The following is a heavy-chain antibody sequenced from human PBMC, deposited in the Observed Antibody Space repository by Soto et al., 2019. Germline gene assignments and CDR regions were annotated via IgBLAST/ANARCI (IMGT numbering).Heavy chain of an antibody. CDR2: IFYDGSA. Sequence: SETLSLTCTVSAGSISGYYWSWIRQPPGKELELIAYIFYDGSAYYNPSLKSRVTISVDTSKNQFSLKLTSVTAADTAVYYCAKVGRIATAGTWFDPWGRGMLVTVSS. CDR1: AGSISGYY. CDR3: AKVGRIATAGTWFDP. D-gene: IGHD6-13*01. V-gene: IGHV4-59*01. J-gene: IGHJ5*02.